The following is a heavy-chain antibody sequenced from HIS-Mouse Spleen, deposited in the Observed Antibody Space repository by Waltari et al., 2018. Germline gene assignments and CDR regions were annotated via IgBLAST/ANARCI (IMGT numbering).Heavy chain of an antibody. Sequence: QVQLVQSGAEVKKPGASVKGSCKASGYTFPSYDINGVRQATGQGLEWMGWMNPNSGNTGYAQKFQGRVTMTRNTSISTAYMELSSLRSEDTAVYYCARVYYDFWSGYYYWGQGTLVTVSS. CDR3: ARVYYDFWSGYYY. CDR2: MNPNSGNT. J-gene: IGHJ4*02. D-gene: IGHD3-3*01. CDR1: GYTFPSYD. V-gene: IGHV1-8*01.